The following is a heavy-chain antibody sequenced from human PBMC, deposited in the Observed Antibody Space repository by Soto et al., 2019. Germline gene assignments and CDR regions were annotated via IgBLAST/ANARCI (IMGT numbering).Heavy chain of an antibody. CDR2: ISGSGGST. Sequence: EVQLLESGGGLVQPGGSLRLSCAASGFTFSSYAMSWVRQAPGKGLEWVSAISGSGGSTYYADSVKGRFTISRDNSKNTLYLQMNRLRAEDTAVYYCAKDKSSSGWLTPFDYWGQGTLVTVSS. V-gene: IGHV3-23*01. J-gene: IGHJ4*02. CDR1: GFTFSSYA. D-gene: IGHD6-19*01. CDR3: AKDKSSSGWLTPFDY.